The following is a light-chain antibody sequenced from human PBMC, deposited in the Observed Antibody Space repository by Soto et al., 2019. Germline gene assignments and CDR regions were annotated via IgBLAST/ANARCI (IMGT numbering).Light chain of an antibody. Sequence: QSVLTQSPSVSGAPGQRVTISCTGSSSNIGAGYDVHWYQQLPGTAPKLLIYGNSHRPSGVPDRFSGSKSGTSASLAITGLQAEDEADYYCQSYDSSLSGSYVFGTGTKVTVL. CDR2: GNS. V-gene: IGLV1-40*01. CDR3: QSYDSSLSGSYV. J-gene: IGLJ1*01. CDR1: SSNIGAGYD.